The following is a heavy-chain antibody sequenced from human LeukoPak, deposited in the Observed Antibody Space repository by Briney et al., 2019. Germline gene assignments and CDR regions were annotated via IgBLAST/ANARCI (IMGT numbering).Heavy chain of an antibody. Sequence: SETLSLTCTVTGGSISSYYWSWIRQPPGKGLEWIGYIYYSGSTNYNPSLKSRVTISVDTSKNQFSLKLSSVTAADTAVYYCARVWSPWYFDYWGQGTLVTVSS. V-gene: IGHV4-59*01. CDR2: IYYSGST. CDR3: ARVWSPWYFDY. D-gene: IGHD3-16*01. CDR1: GGSISSYY. J-gene: IGHJ4*02.